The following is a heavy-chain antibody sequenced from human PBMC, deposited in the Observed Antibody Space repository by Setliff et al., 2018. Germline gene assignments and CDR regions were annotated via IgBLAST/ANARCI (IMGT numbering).Heavy chain of an antibody. CDR1: GVSINSLNW. Sequence: SETLSLTCAVSGVSINSLNWWTWVRQPPGKGLEWIGEIYHDGPSVHYNPSLKSRVTISLYTSKDQVSLELASTSAADTAVYYCARGLTATDSYGGGWYYFDSWGQGTLVTVSS. V-gene: IGHV4-4*02. CDR3: ARGLTATDSYGGGWYYFDS. D-gene: IGHD6-13*01. J-gene: IGHJ4*02. CDR2: IYHDGPSV.